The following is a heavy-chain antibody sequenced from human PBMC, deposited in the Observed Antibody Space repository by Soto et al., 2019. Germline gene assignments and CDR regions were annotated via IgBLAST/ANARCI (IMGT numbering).Heavy chain of an antibody. CDR2: ISAYNGNT. CDR1: GYTFTSYG. D-gene: IGHD3-3*01. CDR3: ARDKDFWSGQGTLDP. J-gene: IGHJ5*02. Sequence: QVQLVQSGAEVKKPGASVKVSCKASGYTFTSYGISWVRQAPGQGLEWMGWISAYNGNTNYAQKLQGRVTMTPDTSTSTAYMELRSLRSDDTAVYSCARDKDFWSGQGTLDPWGQGTLVTVSS. V-gene: IGHV1-18*01.